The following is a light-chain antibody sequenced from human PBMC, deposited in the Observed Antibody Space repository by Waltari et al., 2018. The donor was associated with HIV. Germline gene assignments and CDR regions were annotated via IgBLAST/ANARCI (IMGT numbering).Light chain of an antibody. V-gene: IGLV1-47*01. CDR3: TSWDDSLSGWM. J-gene: IGLJ3*02. Sequence: QSVLTQPPSASGTPGQRVALSCSRSSSNIGNNFLYWYQPLPGPTPKLLTDRNKQRPSGVPDRFSGSKSGTSASLAISGLRSEDEADYYCTSWDDSLSGWMFGGGTTLTVL. CDR2: RNK. CDR1: SSNIGNNF.